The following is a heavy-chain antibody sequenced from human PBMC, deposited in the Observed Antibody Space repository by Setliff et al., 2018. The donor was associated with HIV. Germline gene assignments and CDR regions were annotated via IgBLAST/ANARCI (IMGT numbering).Heavy chain of an antibody. CDR2: IYYNGLT. CDR1: GGSISSYY. V-gene: IGHV4-59*08. CDR3: ARAFPYSSVWYADEAFDP. Sequence: SETLSLTCTVSGGSISSYYWSWIRQPPGKGLEWIGHIYYNGLTNYNPSLKSRVTISVDTSKNHLSVRLSSVTAADTAVYYCARAFPYSSVWYADEAFDPWGQGTLVTVSS. J-gene: IGHJ5*02. D-gene: IGHD6-19*01.